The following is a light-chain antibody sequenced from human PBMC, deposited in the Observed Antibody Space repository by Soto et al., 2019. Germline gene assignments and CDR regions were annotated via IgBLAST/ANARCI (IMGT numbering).Light chain of an antibody. V-gene: IGKV1D-12*01. Sequence: DIQMTQSPSSVSASVGDRVTITCRASQVISSWVAWYQQKPGKAPNLLIYAASNLISGVPSRFSGSGSGTEFTLTITSLQPEDFAPYYCEQADSFPHTFGQGTKLEIK. CDR1: QVISSW. J-gene: IGKJ2*01. CDR3: EQADSFPHT. CDR2: AAS.